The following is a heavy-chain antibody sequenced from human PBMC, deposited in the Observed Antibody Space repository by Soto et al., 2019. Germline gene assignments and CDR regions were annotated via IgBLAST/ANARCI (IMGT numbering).Heavy chain of an antibody. J-gene: IGHJ5*02. CDR3: ATSDWFDH. CDR2: IIHILGIA. Sequence: QVQLVQSGAEVKKPGSSVKVSCKASGGNFSSYTISWVRQAPGQGLEWMGRIIHILGIANYAQKFQGRVTITADKSTSTAYMELSSLRSEDTAVYYCATSDWFDHWGQGTLVTVSS. CDR1: GGNFSSYT. V-gene: IGHV1-69*02.